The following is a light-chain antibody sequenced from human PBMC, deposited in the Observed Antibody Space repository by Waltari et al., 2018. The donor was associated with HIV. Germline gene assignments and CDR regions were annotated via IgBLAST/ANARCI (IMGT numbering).Light chain of an antibody. Sequence: QSALTPPASVSGSPGQSITISCTGTSSDVDGYNFVSWYQQHPGKAPKLIIFDVFKRPSGVSVRFSGSKSGNTASLTISGLQSEDEADYYCCSYAGSRTWVFGGGTKVTVL. CDR2: DVF. V-gene: IGLV2-23*02. CDR3: CSYAGSRTWV. CDR1: SSDVDGYNF. J-gene: IGLJ3*02.